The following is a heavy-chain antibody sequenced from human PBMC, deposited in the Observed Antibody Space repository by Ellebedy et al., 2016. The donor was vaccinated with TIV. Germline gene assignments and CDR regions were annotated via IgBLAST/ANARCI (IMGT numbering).Heavy chain of an antibody. CDR3: ARDQFSFGSGSYIFDF. Sequence: GESLKISCAASGFSFSDYWMSWVRQAPGKGLEWVANIRQDGNEKYYVDSVKGRFTISRDDSKNTVHLQMNSLRAEDTAVYYCARDQFSFGSGSYIFDFWGQGTLVTVSS. CDR1: GFSFSDYW. CDR2: IRQDGNEK. V-gene: IGHV3-7*03. J-gene: IGHJ4*02. D-gene: IGHD3-10*01.